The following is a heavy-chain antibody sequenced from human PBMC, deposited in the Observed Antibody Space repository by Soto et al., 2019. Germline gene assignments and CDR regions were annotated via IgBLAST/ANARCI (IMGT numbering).Heavy chain of an antibody. J-gene: IGHJ4*02. D-gene: IGHD6-19*01. CDR3: ARAVAVAADFDY. CDR1: GYTFTSYA. Sequence: SVKVSCKASGYTFTSYAMHWVRQAPGQRLEWMGWINAGNGNTKYSQKFQGRVTITRDTSASTAYMELSSLRSEDTAVYYCARAVAVAADFDYWGQGTLVTVSS. CDR2: INAGNGNT. V-gene: IGHV1-3*01.